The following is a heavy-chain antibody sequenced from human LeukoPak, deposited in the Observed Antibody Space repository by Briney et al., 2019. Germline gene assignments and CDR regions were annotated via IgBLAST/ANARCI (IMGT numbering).Heavy chain of an antibody. V-gene: IGHV1-69*04. Sequence: SVKVSCKASGGTFSSYAISWVRQAPGQGLEWMGRIIPILGIANYAQKFQGRVTITADKSTSTAYMELSSLRSEDTAVYYCASSYYYQLLGFDYWGQGTLVTVSS. J-gene: IGHJ4*02. CDR1: GGTFSSYA. CDR3: ASSYYYQLLGFDY. D-gene: IGHD3-10*01. CDR2: IIPILGIA.